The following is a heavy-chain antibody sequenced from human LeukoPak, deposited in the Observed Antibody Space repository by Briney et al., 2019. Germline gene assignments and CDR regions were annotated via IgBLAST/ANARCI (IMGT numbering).Heavy chain of an antibody. J-gene: IGHJ4*02. CDR2: INHSGST. D-gene: IGHD7-27*01. Sequence: SETLSLTCAVYGGSFSGYYWSWIRQPPGKGLEWIGEINHSGSTNYNPSLKSRVTISVDTSKNQFSLKLSSVTAADTAVYHCARGRAVGIDYWGQGTLVTVSS. V-gene: IGHV4-34*01. CDR1: GGSFSGYY. CDR3: ARGRAVGIDY.